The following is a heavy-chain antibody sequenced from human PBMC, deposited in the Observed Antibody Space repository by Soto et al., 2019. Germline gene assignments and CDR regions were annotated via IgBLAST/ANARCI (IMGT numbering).Heavy chain of an antibody. V-gene: IGHV3-11*01. CDR3: ASANDYSNFDY. CDR1: GFTFRDYY. D-gene: IGHD4-4*01. J-gene: IGHJ4*02. CDR2: ISSSGSTI. Sequence: GGSLRLSCASSGFTFRDYYMSLIRQAPGKGLEWVSYISSSGSTIYYADSVKGRFTISRDNAKNSLYLQMNSLRAEDTAVYYCASANDYSNFDYWGQGTLVTVSS.